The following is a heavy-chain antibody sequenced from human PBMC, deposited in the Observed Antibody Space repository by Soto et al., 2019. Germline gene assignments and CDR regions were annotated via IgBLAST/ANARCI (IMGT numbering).Heavy chain of an antibody. CDR2: IYHSGST. D-gene: IGHD6-13*01. J-gene: IGHJ4*02. Sequence: SQSLSLTCVVSGDSSSRAKWWSGIRQPPGKGLQWIGEIYHSGSTKYNPSLKSRVIISVDKSKNQFSLKLSSVTDADTAVYYCARGETQQQRDYWGQGTLVTVS. CDR3: ARGETQQQRDY. CDR1: GDSSSRAKW. V-gene: IGHV4-4*02.